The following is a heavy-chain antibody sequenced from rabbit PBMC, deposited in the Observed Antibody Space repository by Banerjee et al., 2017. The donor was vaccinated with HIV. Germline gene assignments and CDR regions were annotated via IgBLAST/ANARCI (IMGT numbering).Heavy chain of an antibody. CDR3: ARGSDYYYFNL. CDR2: IYTGSGNT. V-gene: IGHV1S40*01. J-gene: IGHJ4*01. CDR1: GFSFSSSYY. D-gene: IGHD1-1*01. Sequence: QSLEESGGGLVKPEGSLTLTCTASGFSFSSSYYMCWVRQAPGKGLEWIGCIYTGSGNTYYASWAKGRFTISKTSSTTVTLQMTSLTAADTATYFCARGSDYYYFNLWGPGTLVTVS.